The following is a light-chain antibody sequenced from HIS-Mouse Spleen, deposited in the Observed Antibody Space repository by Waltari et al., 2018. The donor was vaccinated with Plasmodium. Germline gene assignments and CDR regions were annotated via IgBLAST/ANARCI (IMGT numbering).Light chain of an antibody. V-gene: IGLV3-10*01. J-gene: IGLJ3*02. CDR1: PLPKKY. Sequence: SYELPQPPSVSVSPGQTARITSSGDPLPKKYAYLYQQESGQSPVLVIYEDSKRPSGIPERVSGSSSGTMATLTISGAQVEDEADYYCYSTDSSGNHRVFGGGTKLTVL. CDR2: EDS. CDR3: YSTDSSGNHRV.